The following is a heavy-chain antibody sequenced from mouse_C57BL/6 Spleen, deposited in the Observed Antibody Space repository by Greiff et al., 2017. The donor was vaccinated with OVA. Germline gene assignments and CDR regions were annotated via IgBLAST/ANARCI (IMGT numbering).Heavy chain of an antibody. CDR1: GYTFTSYW. Sequence: QVQLQQPGTELVKPGASVTLSCKASGYTFTSYWMHWVKQRPGQGLEWIGNINPSNGGTNYNEKFKSKATLTVDKSSSTAYMQLSSLTSEDSAVYYGAREEDNWEAAWFAYWGQGTLVTVSA. V-gene: IGHV1-53*01. D-gene: IGHD4-1*02. CDR2: INPSNGGT. CDR3: AREEDNWEAAWFAY. J-gene: IGHJ3*01.